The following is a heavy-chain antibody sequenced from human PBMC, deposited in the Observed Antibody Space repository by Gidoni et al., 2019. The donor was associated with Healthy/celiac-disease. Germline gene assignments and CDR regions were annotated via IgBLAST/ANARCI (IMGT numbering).Heavy chain of an antibody. J-gene: IGHJ4*02. CDR2: IYYSGST. CDR1: GGSISSYY. Sequence: QVQLQESGPGLVKPSETLSLTCTVSGGSISSYYWSWIRQPPGKGLDWIGYIYYSGSTNYNPSLKSRVTISVDTSKNQFSLKLSSVTAADTAVYYCARGRSSGWYPYYFDYWGQGTLVTVSS. D-gene: IGHD6-19*01. V-gene: IGHV4-59*01. CDR3: ARGRSSGWYPYYFDY.